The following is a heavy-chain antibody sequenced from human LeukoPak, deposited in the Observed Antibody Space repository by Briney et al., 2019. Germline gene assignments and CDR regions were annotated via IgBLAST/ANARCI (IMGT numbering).Heavy chain of an antibody. D-gene: IGHD3-22*01. CDR2: IYYSRST. CDR1: GGSISSYY. Sequence: SETLSLTCTVSGGSISSYYWSWIRQPPGKGLEWIGYIYYSRSTNYNPSLKSRVTISVDTSKNQFSLKLSSVTAADTAVYYCARSRRAVVVASAFDIWGQGTMVTVSS. V-gene: IGHV4-59*01. J-gene: IGHJ3*02. CDR3: ARSRRAVVVASAFDI.